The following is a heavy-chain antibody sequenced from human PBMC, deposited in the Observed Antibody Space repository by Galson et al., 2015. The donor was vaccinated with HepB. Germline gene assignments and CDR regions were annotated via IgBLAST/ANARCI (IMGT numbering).Heavy chain of an antibody. CDR2: ISWNSGSI. CDR1: GFTFDDYA. Sequence: SLRLSCAASGFTFDDYAMHWVRQAPGKGLEWVSGISWNSGSIGYADSVKGRFTISRDNAKNSLYLQMNSLRAEDTALYYCAKGRWFGEVRWYFDLWGRGTLVTVSS. CDR3: AKGRWFGEVRWYFDL. D-gene: IGHD3-10*01. V-gene: IGHV3-9*01. J-gene: IGHJ2*01.